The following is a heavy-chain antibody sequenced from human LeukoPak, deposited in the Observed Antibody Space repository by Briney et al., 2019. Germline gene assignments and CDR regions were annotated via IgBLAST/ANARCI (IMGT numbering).Heavy chain of an antibody. D-gene: IGHD3-10*01. V-gene: IGHV3-23*01. CDR1: GFTFSNYA. J-gene: IGHJ3*02. Sequence: QAGGSLRLSCAASGFTFSNYAMRWVRHARGEGLEWVSGFSGSGDYTYYADSLKGRFTISRDNSKNTLYLQMNSLRAEDTALYYCAKDLTYYYGLGSSTNAFDIWGQGTMVTVSS. CDR2: FSGSGDYT. CDR3: AKDLTYYYGLGSSTNAFDI.